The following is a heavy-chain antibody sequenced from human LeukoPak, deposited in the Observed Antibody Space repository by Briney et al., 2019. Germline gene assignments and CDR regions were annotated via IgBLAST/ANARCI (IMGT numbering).Heavy chain of an antibody. CDR1: GGSFSGYY. CDR3: ARDLVLRYFDWFGNWFDP. D-gene: IGHD3-9*01. Sequence: SETLSLTCAVYGGSFSGYYWSWIRQPPGNGLEWIGEINHSGSTNYNPSLKSRLTISVDTSKNQFSLKLSSVTAADTAVYYCARDLVLRYFDWFGNWFDPWGQGTLVTVSS. J-gene: IGHJ5*02. CDR2: INHSGST. V-gene: IGHV4-34*01.